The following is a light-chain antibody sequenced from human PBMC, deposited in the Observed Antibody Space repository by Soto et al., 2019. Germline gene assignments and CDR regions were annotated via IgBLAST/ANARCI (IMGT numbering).Light chain of an antibody. Sequence: DIQMTQSPSTLSASVGDRVSITCRASQSISAWLAWYQQKPGKAPKLLIYDASILESGVPSRFSGSGSGTEFSLTISSLQSEDFAVYYCQQYNSWPPIMLGQGTRLEIK. CDR3: QQYNSWPPIM. J-gene: IGKJ5*01. V-gene: IGKV1-5*01. CDR1: QSISAW. CDR2: DAS.